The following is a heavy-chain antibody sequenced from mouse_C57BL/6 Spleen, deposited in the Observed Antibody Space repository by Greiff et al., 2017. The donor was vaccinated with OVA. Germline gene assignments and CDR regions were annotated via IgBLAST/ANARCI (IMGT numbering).Heavy chain of an antibody. CDR3: TTGEYDRQFAY. Sequence: VQLQQSGAELVRPGASVKLSCTASGFNIKDDYMHWVKQRPEQGLEWIGWIDPENGDTEYASKFQGKATITADTSSNTAYLQLSSLTSEDTAVYYCTTGEYDRQFAYWGQGTLVTVSA. J-gene: IGHJ3*01. CDR1: GFNIKDDY. CDR2: IDPENGDT. D-gene: IGHD2-14*01. V-gene: IGHV14-4*01.